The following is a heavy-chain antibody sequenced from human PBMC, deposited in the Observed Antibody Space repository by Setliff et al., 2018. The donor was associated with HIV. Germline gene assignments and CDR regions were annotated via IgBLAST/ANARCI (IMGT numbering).Heavy chain of an antibody. CDR1: SGSISSYY. V-gene: IGHV4-59*01. CDR3: ARANSIKGYSYGPDAFDI. Sequence: SETLSLTCTFSSGSISSYYWNWIRQSPGKGLEWIRYIYYSGSTNYNPSLKSRATISLDTSKNQFSLKLSSVTAADTAVYYCARANSIKGYSYGPDAFDIWGQGTMVTVSS. J-gene: IGHJ3*02. D-gene: IGHD5-18*01. CDR2: IYYSGST.